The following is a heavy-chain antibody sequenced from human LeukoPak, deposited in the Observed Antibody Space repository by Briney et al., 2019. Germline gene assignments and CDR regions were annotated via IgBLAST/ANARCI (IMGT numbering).Heavy chain of an antibody. CDR1: GYTLTELS. V-gene: IGHV1-24*01. D-gene: IGHD2-15*01. Sequence: ASVKVSCKVSGYTLTELSMHWVRQAPGKGLEWMGGFDPEDGETIYAQKFQGRVTMTEDTSTDTAYLELRSLRSDDTAVYNCARDIYCSGGSCYYYYGMDVWGQGTTVTVSS. J-gene: IGHJ6*02. CDR3: ARDIYCSGGSCYYYYGMDV. CDR2: FDPEDGET.